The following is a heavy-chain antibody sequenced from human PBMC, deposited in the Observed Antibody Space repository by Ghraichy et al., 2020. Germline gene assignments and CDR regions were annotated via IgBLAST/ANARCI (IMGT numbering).Heavy chain of an antibody. D-gene: IGHD3-22*01. CDR1: GGSFSGYY. Sequence: SETLSLTCAVHGGSFSGYYRSWIRQPPGKGLEWIGEINHSGSTNYNPSLKSRVTISVDTSKNQFSLKLSSVTAADTAVYYCARGLRIDDLSGSPRMTPIVDYWAKGTLVTVSS. CDR2: INHSGST. V-gene: IGHV4-34*01. J-gene: IGHJ4*02. CDR3: ARGLRIDDLSGSPRMTPIVDY.